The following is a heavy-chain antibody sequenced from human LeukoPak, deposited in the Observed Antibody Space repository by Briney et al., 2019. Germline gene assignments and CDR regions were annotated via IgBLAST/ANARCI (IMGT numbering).Heavy chain of an antibody. CDR3: TRDREVAGPDS. J-gene: IGHJ4*02. D-gene: IGHD6-19*01. V-gene: IGHV3-15*01. CDR2: IKSKTDGGTA. CDR1: GFTFSNAW. Sequence: GGSLRLSCAASGFTFSNAWMSWLRQAPGKGLEWVGCIKSKTDGGTADYAAAVKGRFTISRDDSENTLSLQMSSLKTDDTAVYHCTRDREVAGPDSWGQGTLVIVSS.